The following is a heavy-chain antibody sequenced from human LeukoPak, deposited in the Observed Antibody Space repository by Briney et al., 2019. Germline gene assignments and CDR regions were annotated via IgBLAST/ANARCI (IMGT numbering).Heavy chain of an antibody. Sequence: GESLKISCKGSGYSFTSYWIGWVRQMPGKGLEWMGIIYPGDSDTRYSPSFQGQVTISADKSISTAYLQWSSLKASDTAMYYCARLPDYGDYVYNWFDPWGQGTLVTVS. CDR2: IYPGDSDT. D-gene: IGHD4-17*01. J-gene: IGHJ5*02. CDR1: GYSFTSYW. V-gene: IGHV5-51*01. CDR3: ARLPDYGDYVYNWFDP.